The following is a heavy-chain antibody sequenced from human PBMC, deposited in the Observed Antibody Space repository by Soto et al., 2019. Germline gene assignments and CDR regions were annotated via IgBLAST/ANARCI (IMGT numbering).Heavy chain of an antibody. J-gene: IGHJ4*02. D-gene: IGHD3-10*01. V-gene: IGHV3-33*01. CDR2: IWYDGSNK. CDR1: GFTFSSYG. CDR3: ARGAAMVRYFDY. Sequence: QVQLVESGGGVVQPGRSLRLSCAASGFTFSSYGMHWVRQAPGKGLEWVAVIWYDGSNKYYADSVKGRFTISRDNSKNTLCLQMNSLRAEDTAVYYCARGAAMVRYFDYWGQGTLVTVSS.